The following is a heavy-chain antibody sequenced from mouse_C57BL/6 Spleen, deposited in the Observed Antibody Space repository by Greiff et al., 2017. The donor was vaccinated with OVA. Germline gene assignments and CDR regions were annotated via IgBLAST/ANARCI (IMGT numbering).Heavy chain of an antibody. CDR3: TRGSPYYSNYRYAMDY. V-gene: IGHV5-9-1*02. J-gene: IGHJ4*01. D-gene: IGHD2-5*01. CDR1: GFTFSSYA. CDR2: ISSGGDYI. Sequence: EVKLVESGEGLVKPGGSLKLSCAASGFTFSSYAMSWVRQTPEKRLEWVAYISSGGDYIYYADTVKGRFTISRDNARNTLYLQMSSLKSEDTAMYYCTRGSPYYSNYRYAMDYWGQGTSVTVSS.